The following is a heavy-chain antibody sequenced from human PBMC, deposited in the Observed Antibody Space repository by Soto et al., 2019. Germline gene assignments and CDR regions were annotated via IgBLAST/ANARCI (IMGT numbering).Heavy chain of an antibody. Sequence: QVTLKESGPVLVKPTETLTLTCTVSGFSLSKARMGVSWIRQPPGKALEWLAHIFWNDERSYNTSLKSRLTISRDTSKSQVVLTMTNVDPVDTGTYFCARALREGLPIYYFDSWGQGTPGHRLL. J-gene: IGHJ4*02. CDR2: IFWNDER. V-gene: IGHV2-26*01. CDR1: GFSLSKARMG. D-gene: IGHD1-26*01. CDR3: ARALREGLPIYYFDS.